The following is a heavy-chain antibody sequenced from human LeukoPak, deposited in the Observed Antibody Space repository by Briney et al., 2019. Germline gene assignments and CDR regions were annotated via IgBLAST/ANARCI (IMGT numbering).Heavy chain of an antibody. CDR3: ASFYDSSGYRIPGGY. CDR2: IYPGDSDT. Sequence: GESLKISCKGSGYSFISYWIGWVRQMPGKGLEWMGIIYPGDSDTRYSPSFQGQVTISADKSISTAYLQWSSLKASDTAMYYCASFYDSSGYRIPGGYWGQGTLVTVSS. J-gene: IGHJ4*02. D-gene: IGHD3-22*01. CDR1: GYSFISYW. V-gene: IGHV5-51*01.